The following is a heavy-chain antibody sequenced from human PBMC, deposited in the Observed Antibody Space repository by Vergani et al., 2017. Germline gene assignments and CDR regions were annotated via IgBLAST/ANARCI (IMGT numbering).Heavy chain of an antibody. J-gene: IGHJ4*02. CDR2: IKQDGSEK. V-gene: IGHV3-7*03. Sequence: EVQLLESGGGLVQPGGSLRLSCAASGFTFSSYAMSWVRQAPGKGLEWVANIKQDGSEKYYVASVKGRMTSSRDNATNSLYLQMNSLRPEDTAVYYCARDARVVAAHYYWGQGSLVTVSS. CDR3: ARDARVVAAHYY. CDR1: GFTFSSYA. D-gene: IGHD2-15*01.